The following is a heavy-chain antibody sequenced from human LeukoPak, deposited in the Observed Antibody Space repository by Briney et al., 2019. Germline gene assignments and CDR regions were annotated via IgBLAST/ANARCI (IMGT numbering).Heavy chain of an antibody. Sequence: ASVKVSCKASGYTFTSYGISWVRQAPGQRLEWMGWINAGNGNTKYSQKFQGRVTITRDTSASTAYMELSSLRSEDTAVYYCARRSPKGYCSSTSFCDAFDIWGQGTMVTVSS. CDR3: ARRSPKGYCSSTSFCDAFDI. J-gene: IGHJ3*02. V-gene: IGHV1-3*01. CDR2: INAGNGNT. D-gene: IGHD2-2*01. CDR1: GYTFTSYG.